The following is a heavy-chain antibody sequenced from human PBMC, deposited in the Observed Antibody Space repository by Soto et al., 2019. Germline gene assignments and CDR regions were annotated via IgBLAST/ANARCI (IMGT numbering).Heavy chain of an antibody. V-gene: IGHV3-30*18. CDR1: DFTFSSYG. CDR2: ISYDGSNK. J-gene: IGHJ4*02. CDR3: AKTPGARTYYFDH. Sequence: QVQLVESGGGVVQPGRSLRLSCAASDFTFSSYGMHWVRQAPGKGLEWVAVISYDGSNKYYADSVKGRFTISRDNSKNTLYLQMNSLRAEDTAVYYCAKTPGARTYYFDHWGQGTLVTVSS.